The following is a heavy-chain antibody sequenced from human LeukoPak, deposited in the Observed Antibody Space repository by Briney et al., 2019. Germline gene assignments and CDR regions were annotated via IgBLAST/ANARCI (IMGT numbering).Heavy chain of an antibody. D-gene: IGHD3-16*01. CDR2: ISSSSSCI. V-gene: IGHV3-21*01. Sequence: GGSLRLSCAASGFTFSSYSMNWVRQAPGKGLEWVSSISSSSSCIYYADSVKGRFTISRDNAKNSLYLQMNSLRAEDTAVYYCARVPAVTTFFYYYYMDVWGKGTTVTVSS. CDR1: GFTFSSYS. J-gene: IGHJ6*03. CDR3: ARVPAVTTFFYYYYMDV.